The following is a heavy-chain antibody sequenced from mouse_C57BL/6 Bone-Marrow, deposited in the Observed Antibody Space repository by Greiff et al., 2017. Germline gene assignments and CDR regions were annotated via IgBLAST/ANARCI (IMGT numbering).Heavy chain of an antibody. CDR1: GFNIKDDY. D-gene: IGHD1-1*01. CDR3: TTLEYYGSSSYYFDY. J-gene: IGHJ2*01. CDR2: LDPENGDT. Sequence: EVMLVESGAELVRPGASVTLSCTASGFNIKDDYMHWLKPRPEPGLEWIGWLDPENGDTEYASKFQGKATITADTSSNTAYLQLSSLTYEDTAVYYCTTLEYYGSSSYYFDYWGQGTTLTVSA. V-gene: IGHV14-4*01.